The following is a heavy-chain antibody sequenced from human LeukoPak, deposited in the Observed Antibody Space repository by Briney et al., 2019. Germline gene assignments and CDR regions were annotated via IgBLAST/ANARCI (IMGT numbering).Heavy chain of an antibody. CDR3: ARDLSIAAAVPDY. Sequence: GGSLRLSCAASGFTFSDYYMSWIRQAPGNGLEWVSYISSSGSTIYYADSVKGRFTISRDNAKNSLYLQMNSLRAEDTAVYYCARDLSIAAAVPDYWGQGTLVTVSS. J-gene: IGHJ4*02. CDR2: ISSSGSTI. D-gene: IGHD6-13*01. CDR1: GFTFSDYY. V-gene: IGHV3-11*01.